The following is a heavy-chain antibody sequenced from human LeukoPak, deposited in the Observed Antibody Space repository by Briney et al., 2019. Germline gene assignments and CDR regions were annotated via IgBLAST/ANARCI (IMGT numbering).Heavy chain of an antibody. D-gene: IGHD1-26*01. Sequence: SETLSLTCTVSGGSISSYYWSWIRQPPGKGLEWIGYIYYSGSTNYNPSLKSRVTISVDTSKNQFSLKLSSVTAADTAVYYCARGGGSYGPYYYYYYMDVWGKGTTVTISS. V-gene: IGHV4-59*01. CDR2: IYYSGST. CDR3: ARGGGSYGPYYYYYYMDV. J-gene: IGHJ6*03. CDR1: GGSISSYY.